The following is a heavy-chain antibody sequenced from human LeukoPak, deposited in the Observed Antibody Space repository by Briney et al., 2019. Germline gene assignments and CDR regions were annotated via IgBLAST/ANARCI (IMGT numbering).Heavy chain of an antibody. CDR1: GGSISSSSYN. CDR2: VYYSGYT. V-gene: IGHV4-39*01. D-gene: IGHD2-15*01. CDR3: ARQPKDIVVVVAATLWFDP. Sequence: SETLSLTCTVSGGSISSSSYNWGWNRQPPGKGLEWIGSVYYSGYTYYNPSLRSRVTKSVDTSKNQFSLRLSSVTAADSAVYYCARQPKDIVVVVAATLWFDPWGQGTLVTVSS. J-gene: IGHJ5*02.